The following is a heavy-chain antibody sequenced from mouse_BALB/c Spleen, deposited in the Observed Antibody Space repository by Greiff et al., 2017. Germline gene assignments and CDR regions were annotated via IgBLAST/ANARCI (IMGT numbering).Heavy chain of an antibody. CDR3: ASITSREVYAMDY. J-gene: IGHJ4*01. CDR2: LYPGNVNT. CDR1: GYTFTSYY. D-gene: IGHD1-2*01. Sequence: QVQLQQSGPELVKPGASVRISCKASGYTFTSYYIHWVKQRPGQGLEWIGWLYPGNVNTKYNEKFKGKATLTADKSSSTAYMQLSSLTSEDSAVYFCASITSREVYAMDYWGQGTSVTVSS. V-gene: IGHV1S56*01.